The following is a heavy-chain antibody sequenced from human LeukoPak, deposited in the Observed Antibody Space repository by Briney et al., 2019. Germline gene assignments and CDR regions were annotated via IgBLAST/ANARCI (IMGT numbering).Heavy chain of an antibody. CDR2: ISYDGSNK. CDR1: GFTLSSYA. D-gene: IGHD4-11*01. J-gene: IGHJ4*02. Sequence: GGSLRLSCAASGFTLSSYAMHWVRQAPGKGLEWVAVISYDGSNKYYADSVKGRFTISRDNSKNTLYLQMNSLRAEDTAVYYCARSGGLQKFDYWGQGTLVTVSS. CDR3: ARSGGLQKFDY. V-gene: IGHV3-30-3*01.